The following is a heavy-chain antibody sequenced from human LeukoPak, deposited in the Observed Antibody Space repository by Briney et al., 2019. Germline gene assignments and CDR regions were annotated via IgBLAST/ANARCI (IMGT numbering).Heavy chain of an antibody. CDR3: ARDVSTGFVDY. D-gene: IGHD4-17*01. Sequence: SETLSLTCTVSGVSISSVDYYWRWIRQPPGKVLEWIGYIYYSGSTYYNPSLKSRVTISVDTSKNKFSLKLGSVTAADTAVYYCARDVSTGFVDYWGQGTLVTVSS. CDR1: GVSISSVDYY. J-gene: IGHJ4*02. CDR2: IYYSGST. V-gene: IGHV4-30-4*08.